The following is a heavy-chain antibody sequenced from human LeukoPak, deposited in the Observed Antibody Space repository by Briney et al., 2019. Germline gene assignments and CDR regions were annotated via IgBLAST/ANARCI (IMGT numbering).Heavy chain of an antibody. CDR3: ARFDILTGYPLDY. CDR1: GFTFSNYA. CDR2: ISGSASST. D-gene: IGHD3-9*01. J-gene: IGHJ4*02. V-gene: IGHV3-23*01. Sequence: GGSLRLSCAASGFTFSNYAMSWVRQAPGKGLEWVSAISGSASSTYHADSVKGRFTISRDNSKNTLYLRMNSLRAEDTAVYYCARFDILTGYPLDYWGQGTLVTVSS.